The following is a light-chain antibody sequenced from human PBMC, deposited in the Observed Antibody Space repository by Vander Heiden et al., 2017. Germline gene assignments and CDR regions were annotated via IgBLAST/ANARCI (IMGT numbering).Light chain of an antibody. CDR3: QQRSNWHH. V-gene: IGKV3-11*01. CDR1: QSVSSY. CDR2: DAS. J-gene: IGKJ4*01. Sequence: EIVLTQSPATLSLSPGERATLSCRASQSVSSYLAWYQQKPGQAPRLLIYDASNRATGIPARFSGSGSGTDFTLTISSLEPEDFAVYYWQQRSNWHHFGGGTKVEIK.